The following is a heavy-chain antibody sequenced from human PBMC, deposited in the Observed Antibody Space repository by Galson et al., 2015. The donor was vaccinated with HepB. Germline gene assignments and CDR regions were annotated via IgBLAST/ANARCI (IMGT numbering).Heavy chain of an antibody. D-gene: IGHD2-15*01. V-gene: IGHV3-53*01. CDR1: GFTVSSNH. Sequence: SLRLSCAASGFTVSSNHMSWVRQAPGKGLEWVSVIYSGGSTYYADSVKGRFTISRDNSKNTLYLQMNSLRAEDTAVYYCARVGCSGGSCYFDYWGQGTLVTVSS. CDR2: IYSGGST. CDR3: ARVGCSGGSCYFDY. J-gene: IGHJ4*02.